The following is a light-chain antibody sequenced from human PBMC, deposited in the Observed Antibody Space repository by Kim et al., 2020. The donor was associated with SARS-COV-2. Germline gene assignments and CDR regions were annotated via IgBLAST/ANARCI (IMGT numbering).Light chain of an antibody. CDR1: QSVSSN. CDR2: GAS. Sequence: EIVMTQSPATLSVSPGERATLSCRASQSVSSNLAWYQQKPGQAPRLLIYGASTRATGIPARCSGSGSGTEFTLTISSLQSEDFAVNYFRQYNTCPPLTFCGRTKVYIK. J-gene: IGKJ4*01. V-gene: IGKV3-15*01. CDR3: RQYNTCPPLT.